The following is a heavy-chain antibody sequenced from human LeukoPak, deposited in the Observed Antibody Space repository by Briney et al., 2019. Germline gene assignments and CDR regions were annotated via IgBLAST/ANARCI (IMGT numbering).Heavy chain of an antibody. CDR1: GGSFSGFY. CDR3: AKHVYPDV. V-gene: IGHV4-34*01. D-gene: IGHD2-2*02. CDR2: INHSGST. Sequence: RSETLSLTCAVYGGSFSGFYWSWIRQPPGKGLEWIGEINHSGSTNYNPSLKSRVTISVDTSKNQFSLKLSSVTAADTAVYYCAKHVYPDVWGKGTTVTISS. J-gene: IGHJ6*04.